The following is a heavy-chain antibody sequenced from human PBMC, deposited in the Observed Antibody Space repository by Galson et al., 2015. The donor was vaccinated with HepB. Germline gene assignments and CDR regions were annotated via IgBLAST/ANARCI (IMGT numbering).Heavy chain of an antibody. V-gene: IGHV1-18*04. J-gene: IGHJ4*02. D-gene: IGHD3-3*01. CDR1: GYTFTSYG. Sequence: SVKVSCKASGYTFTSYGISWVRQAPGQGLEWMGWISAYNGNTNYAQKLQGRVTMTTDTSTSTAYMELRSLRSDDTAVYYCARPKKTYGSSTSCLTLHDFWSGYYQTLYFDYWVQGTLVTVSS. CDR2: ISAYNGNT. CDR3: ARPKKTYGSSTSCLTLHDFWSGYYQTLYFDY.